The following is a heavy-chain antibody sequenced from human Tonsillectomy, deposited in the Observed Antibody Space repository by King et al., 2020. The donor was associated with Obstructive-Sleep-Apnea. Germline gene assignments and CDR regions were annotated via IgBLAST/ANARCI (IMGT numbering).Heavy chain of an antibody. CDR3: ARDYDMLTAYSYFDY. Sequence: QLVQSGAEVKKPGASVKVSCKTSGYTFTGYFIHWVRQAPGQGLEWMGWINPNTGDTNYAQKFQGRVTMTRDTSISTAYMELSRLRSGDTAVFYCARDYDMLTAYSYFDYWGQGTLVTLSS. D-gene: IGHD3-9*01. CDR1: GYTFTGYF. J-gene: IGHJ4*02. CDR2: INPNTGDT. V-gene: IGHV1-2*02.